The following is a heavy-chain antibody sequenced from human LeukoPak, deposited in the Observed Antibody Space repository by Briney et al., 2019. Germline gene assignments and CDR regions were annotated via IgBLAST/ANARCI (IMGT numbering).Heavy chain of an antibody. CDR3: AREGGPSHRAYYYYGMDV. V-gene: IGHV1-8*01. J-gene: IGHJ6*02. CDR2: MNPNSGNT. CDR1: GYTFTSYD. D-gene: IGHD1-14*01. Sequence: GASVKVSCKASGYTFTSYDTNWVRQATGQGLEWMGWMNPNSGNTGYAQKFQGRVTMTRNTSISTAYMELSSLRSEDTAVYYCAREGGPSHRAYYYYGMDVWGQGTTVTVSS.